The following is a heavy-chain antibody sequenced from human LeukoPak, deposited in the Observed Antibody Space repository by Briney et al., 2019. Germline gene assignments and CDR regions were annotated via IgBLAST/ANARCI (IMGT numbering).Heavy chain of an antibody. CDR3: AKTCFEVSYDSSGCVDY. D-gene: IGHD3-22*01. Sequence: GGSLRLSCSAAGFTFDDNAMHWDRQAPGKGREWVSSISLDSGSIGHADSVKGRFTISRYNAKSSLYLQMNSLRAEDTGLYYCAKTCFEVSYDSSGCVDYLGQGSVVTVSS. CDR1: GFTFDDNA. J-gene: IGHJ4*02. CDR2: ISLDSGSI. V-gene: IGHV3-9*01.